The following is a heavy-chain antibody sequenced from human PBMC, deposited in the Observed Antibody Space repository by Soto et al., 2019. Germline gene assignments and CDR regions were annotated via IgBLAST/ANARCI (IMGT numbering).Heavy chain of an antibody. D-gene: IGHD4-4*01. V-gene: IGHV3-30*03. CDR1: GFTFTSYD. Sequence: GGSLRLSCADSGFTFTSYDMHWVRQAPGKGLEWMALILHDGSAEYYADSVKGRFTISRDNSKNTLYLQMNSLRAEDTAVYYCARSRDGYSFYFYYGMDGWGQGTTVTVSS. CDR2: ILHDGSAE. J-gene: IGHJ6*02. CDR3: ARSRDGYSFYFYYGMDG.